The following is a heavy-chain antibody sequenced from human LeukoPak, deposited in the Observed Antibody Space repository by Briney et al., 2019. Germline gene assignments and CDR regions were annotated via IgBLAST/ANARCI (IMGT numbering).Heavy chain of an antibody. CDR1: GFTVSSNY. J-gene: IGHJ6*02. D-gene: IGHD3-22*01. CDR3: ARDGTDYYDSSGYYLVQYYYYYYGMDV. Sequence: GGSLRLSCAASGFTVSSNYMSWVRQAPGKGLEWVSIIHSGGTTNYVDSVKGRFTISRDNSRNTLYLQMNSLRAEDTAVYYCARDGTDYYDSSGYYLVQYYYYYYGMDVWGQGTTVTVSS. V-gene: IGHV3-53*01. CDR2: IHSGGTT.